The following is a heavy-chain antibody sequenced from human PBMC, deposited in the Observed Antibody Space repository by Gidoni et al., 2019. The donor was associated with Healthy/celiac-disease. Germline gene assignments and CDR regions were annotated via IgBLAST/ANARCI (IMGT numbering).Heavy chain of an antibody. D-gene: IGHD2-2*01. CDR3: ARGCSTSWGWFDP. V-gene: IGHV3-21*01. CDR1: GFTFSSYS. CDR2: ISSSSSYI. J-gene: IGHJ5*02. Sequence: EVQLVESGGGLVKPGGSLRLSCAASGFTFSSYSMHWVRQAPGKGLEWVSSISSSSSYIYYADSVKGRFTISRDNAKNSLYLQMNSLRAEDTAVYYCARGCSTSWGWFDPWGQGTLVTVSS.